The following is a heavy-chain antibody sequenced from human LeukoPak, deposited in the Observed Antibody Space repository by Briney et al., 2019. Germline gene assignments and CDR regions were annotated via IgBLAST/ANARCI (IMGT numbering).Heavy chain of an antibody. Sequence: ASVKVSCKASGYTFTSYDINWVRQATGQGLEWMGWMNPNSGNTGYAQKFQGRVTMTRNTSISTAYMELSSLRSEDTAVYYVAGGRITIFGVVIITFDYWGQGTLVTVSS. CDR3: AGGRITIFGVVIITFDY. CDR1: GYTFTSYD. CDR2: MNPNSGNT. V-gene: IGHV1-8*01. J-gene: IGHJ4*02. D-gene: IGHD3-3*01.